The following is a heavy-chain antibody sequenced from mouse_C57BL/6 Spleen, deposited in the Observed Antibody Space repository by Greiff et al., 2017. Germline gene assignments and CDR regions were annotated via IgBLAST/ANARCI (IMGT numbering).Heavy chain of an antibody. CDR1: GFTFSDYG. Sequence: DVKLVESGGGLVKPGGSLKLSCAASGFTFSDYGMHWVRQAPEKGLEWVAYISSGSSTIYYADTVKGRFTISSDNAKNTLFLQMTSLRSEDTAMYYCARRDLGFAYWGQGTLVTVSA. CDR3: ARRDLGFAY. J-gene: IGHJ3*01. CDR2: ISSGSSTI. D-gene: IGHD3-3*01. V-gene: IGHV5-17*01.